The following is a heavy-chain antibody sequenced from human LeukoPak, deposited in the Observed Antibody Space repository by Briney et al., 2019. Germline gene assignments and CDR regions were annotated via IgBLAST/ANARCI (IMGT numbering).Heavy chain of an antibody. CDR2: IKQDGSEK. CDR1: GFSFSSYW. V-gene: IGHV3-7*01. J-gene: IGHJ4*02. D-gene: IGHD3-3*01. Sequence: PGGSLRLSGAASGFSFSSYWMSWVRQAPGKGLEWVANIKQDGSEKYYVDSVRGRFSISRDNAKNSLYLQMNSLRVEDTAIYYCARDFWSGYCFDYWGQGTLVTVSS. CDR3: ARDFWSGYCFDY.